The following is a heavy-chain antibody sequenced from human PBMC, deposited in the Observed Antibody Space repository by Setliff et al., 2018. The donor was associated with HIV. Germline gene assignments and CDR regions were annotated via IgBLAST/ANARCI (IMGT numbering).Heavy chain of an antibody. Sequence: PSETLSLTCTVSGGSISSSSDYWGWIRQPPGKGLEWIASIHHTGGTYYNPSLKSRVTISVDTSKDQFSLKLRSLTATDTAIYHCARSMRYFYDTSCFSWFDPWGQGTLVTVSS. J-gene: IGHJ5*02. CDR1: GGSISSSSDY. V-gene: IGHV4-39*01. CDR2: IHHTGGT. D-gene: IGHD3-9*01. CDR3: ARSMRYFYDTSCFSWFDP.